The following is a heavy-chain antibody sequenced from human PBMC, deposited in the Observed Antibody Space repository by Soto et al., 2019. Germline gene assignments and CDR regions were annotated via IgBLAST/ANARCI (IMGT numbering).Heavy chain of an antibody. V-gene: IGHV4-59*01. D-gene: IGHD5-18*01. CDR2: IYYSGST. CDR3: ARKGYSYGSYYYYYGMDV. CDR1: GGSISSYY. J-gene: IGHJ6*02. Sequence: SETLSLTCTVSGGSISSYYWSWIRQPPGKGLEWIWYIYYSGSTNYNPSLKSRVTISVDTSKNQFSLKLSSVTAADTAVYYCARKGYSYGSYYYYYGMDVWGQGTTVTVSS.